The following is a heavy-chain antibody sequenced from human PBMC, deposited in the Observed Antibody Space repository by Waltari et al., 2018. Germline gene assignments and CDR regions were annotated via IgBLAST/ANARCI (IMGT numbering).Heavy chain of an antibody. V-gene: IGHV1-69*14. CDR2: IIPIFGTA. CDR3: ARDLRITMVRGAYYFDY. J-gene: IGHJ4*02. D-gene: IGHD3-10*01. CDR1: GGTFSSYA. Sequence: QVQLVQSGAEVKKPGSSVKVSCKASGGTFSSYAISWVRQAPGQGLEWMGGIIPIFGTADYAQKFQGRVTITADKSTSTAYMELSSLRSEDTAVYYCARDLRITMVRGAYYFDYWGQGTLVTVSS.